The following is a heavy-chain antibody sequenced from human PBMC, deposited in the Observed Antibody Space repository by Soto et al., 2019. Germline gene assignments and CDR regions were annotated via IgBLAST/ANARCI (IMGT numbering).Heavy chain of an antibody. Sequence: QVQLRESGPGLVKPSQTLTLTCSASGGAIGSADYYWSWIRQSPGKGLEWIGYFYNTGSTYINPSLKGRVIISLDTSKTHFSLQLSSVTAADTAVYYCATAPGPYYHTMDVWGQGTAVTVSS. D-gene: IGHD1-26*01. CDR1: GGAIGSADYY. CDR3: ATAPGPYYHTMDV. J-gene: IGHJ6*02. V-gene: IGHV4-30-4*01. CDR2: FYNTGST.